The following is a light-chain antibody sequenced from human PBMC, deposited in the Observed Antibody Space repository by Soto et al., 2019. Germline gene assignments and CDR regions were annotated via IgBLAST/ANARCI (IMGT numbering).Light chain of an antibody. Sequence: QSALTQPASVSGSPGQSITISCTGSSSDVGRYSYVSWYQQHPGKAPHFLIYEVSNRPSGVSNRFSGSRSGNTASLTISGLQAEDEADYYCSASTRSSTLVFGGGTQVTVL. CDR2: EVS. J-gene: IGLJ3*02. CDR1: SSDVGRYSY. CDR3: SASTRSSTLV. V-gene: IGLV2-14*01.